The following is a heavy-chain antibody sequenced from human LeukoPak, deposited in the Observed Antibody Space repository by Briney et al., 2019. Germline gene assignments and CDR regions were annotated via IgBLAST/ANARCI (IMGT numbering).Heavy chain of an antibody. CDR2: IIPIFGTA. CDR1: GGTFSSYA. V-gene: IGHV1-69*01. J-gene: IGHJ6*03. CDR3: ARSGRYCSSTSCYSPTYYYMDV. D-gene: IGHD2-2*01. Sequence: SVKVSCKASGGTFSSYAISWVRQAPGQGLEWMGGIIPIFGTANYAQKFQGRVTITADESTSTAYMELSSLRSEDTAVYYCARSGRYCSSTSCYSPTYYYMDVWGKGTTVTVSS.